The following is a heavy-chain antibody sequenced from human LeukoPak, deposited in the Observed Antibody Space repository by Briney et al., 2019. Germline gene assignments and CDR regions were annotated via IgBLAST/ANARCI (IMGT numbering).Heavy chain of an antibody. J-gene: IGHJ4*02. V-gene: IGHV4-39*07. D-gene: IGHD3-10*01. CDR3: ARGGTMVRGDPSRYNYFDY. Sequence: PSETLSLTCTVSGGSISSSSYYWGWIRQPPGTGLEWIGSIYYSGSTYYNPSLKSRVTISVDTSKNQFSLKLSSVTAADTAVYYCARGGTMVRGDPSRYNYFDYWGQGTLVTVSS. CDR1: GGSISSSSYY. CDR2: IYYSGST.